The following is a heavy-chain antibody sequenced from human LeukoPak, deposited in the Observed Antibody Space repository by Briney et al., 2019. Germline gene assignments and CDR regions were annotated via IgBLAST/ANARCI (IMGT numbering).Heavy chain of an antibody. CDR1: GFTFSSYW. CDR3: ARGYYDILTAYYP. J-gene: IGHJ5*02. V-gene: IGHV3-7*01. D-gene: IGHD3-9*01. Sequence: GGSLRLSCAASGFTFSSYWMSWVRQAPGKGLEWVANIKQDGSEKYYVDSVKGRFTISRDNAKNSLYLQMNSLRAEDTAVYYCARGYYDILTAYYPWGQGTLVTVSS. CDR2: IKQDGSEK.